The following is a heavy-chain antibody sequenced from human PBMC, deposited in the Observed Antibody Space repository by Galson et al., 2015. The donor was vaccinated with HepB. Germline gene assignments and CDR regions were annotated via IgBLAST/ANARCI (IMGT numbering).Heavy chain of an antibody. CDR2: VSHNGGST. Sequence: SLRLSCAASGFTFRSYAISWVRQAPGKGLEWVSVVSHNGGSTYYADSVKGRFTISRDNSKNTLYLQMNSLRAEDTAVYYCAKDHISPLYGSSWGAFDYWGQGTLVTVSS. CDR1: GFTFRSYA. D-gene: IGHD6-13*01. V-gene: IGHV3-23*01. J-gene: IGHJ4*02. CDR3: AKDHISPLYGSSWGAFDY.